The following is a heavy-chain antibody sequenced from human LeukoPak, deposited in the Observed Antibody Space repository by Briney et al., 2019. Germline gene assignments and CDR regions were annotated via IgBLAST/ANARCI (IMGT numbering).Heavy chain of an antibody. D-gene: IGHD3-10*01. CDR2: IIPIFGTA. J-gene: IGHJ6*03. CDR3: ARGEPTHYYGSGSKYYMDV. Sequence: SVKVSCKASGGTLSSYVITWVRQAPGQGLEWMGGIIPIFGTANYAQKLQGRVTLTTDDSTSTAYMELSSLTSEDTAVYFCARGEPTHYYGSGSKYYMDVWGKGTTVTVSS. CDR1: GGTLSSYV. V-gene: IGHV1-69*05.